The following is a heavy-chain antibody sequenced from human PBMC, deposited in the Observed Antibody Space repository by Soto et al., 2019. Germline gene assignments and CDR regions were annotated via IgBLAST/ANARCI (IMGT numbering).Heavy chain of an antibody. V-gene: IGHV3-23*01. J-gene: IGHJ5*02. CDR1: GFTFSSYA. Sequence: GGSLRLSCAASGFTFSSYAMSWVRQAPGKGLEWVSAISGSGGSTYYADSVKGRFTISRDNSKHTLYLQMNSLRAEDTAVYYCAKEGQSSSSKRENNWFDPWGQGTLVTVSS. CDR2: ISGSGGST. D-gene: IGHD6-6*01. CDR3: AKEGQSSSSKRENNWFDP.